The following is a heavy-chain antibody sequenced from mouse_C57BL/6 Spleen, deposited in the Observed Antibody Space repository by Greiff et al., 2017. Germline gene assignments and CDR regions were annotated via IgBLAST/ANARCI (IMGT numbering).Heavy chain of an antibody. J-gene: IGHJ4*01. CDR1: GYTFTSYG. Sequence: VQGVESGAELARPGASVKLSCKASGYTFTSYGISWVKQRTGQGLEWIGEIYPRSGNTYYNEKFKGKATLTADKSSSTAYMELRSLTSEDSAVYFCARSDSSGLYYYAMDYWGQGTSVTVSS. D-gene: IGHD3-2*02. V-gene: IGHV1-81*01. CDR2: IYPRSGNT. CDR3: ARSDSSGLYYYAMDY.